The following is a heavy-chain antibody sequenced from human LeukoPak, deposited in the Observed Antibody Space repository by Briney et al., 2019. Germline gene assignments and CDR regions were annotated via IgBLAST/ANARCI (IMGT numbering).Heavy chain of an antibody. D-gene: IGHD3-22*01. CDR3: ARGRYYDSSGRDAFDI. V-gene: IGHV3-53*04. CDR1: GFTVSSNY. Sequence: PGGSLRLSCAASGFTVSSNYMSWVRQAPGKGLEWVSVIYSGGSTYYADSVKGRFTISRHNSKNTLYLQMNSLRAEDTAVYYCARGRYYDSSGRDAFDIWGQGTMVTVSS. CDR2: IYSGGST. J-gene: IGHJ3*02.